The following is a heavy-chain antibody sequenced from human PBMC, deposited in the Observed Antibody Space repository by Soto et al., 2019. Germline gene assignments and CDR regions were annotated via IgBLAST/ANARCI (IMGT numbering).Heavy chain of an antibody. D-gene: IGHD7-27*01. Sequence: PSETLSLTCSVSGDSISNLDYFWAWIRQPPGQALEYIGYIYKSATTYYNPSFESRFSISVYTSKSQFSLNVTSVTAADTAVYFCARGRYCLTGRCFPNWFDSWGQGALVTVSS. J-gene: IGHJ5*01. V-gene: IGHV4-30-4*01. CDR2: IYKSATT. CDR1: GDSISNLDYF. CDR3: ARGRYCLTGRCFPNWFDS.